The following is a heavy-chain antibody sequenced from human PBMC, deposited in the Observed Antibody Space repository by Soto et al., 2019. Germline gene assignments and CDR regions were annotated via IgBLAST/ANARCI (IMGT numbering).Heavy chain of an antibody. CDR1: GGSISSGGYY. Sequence: SETLSLACTVSGGSISSGGYYWSWIRQHPGKGLEWIGYIYYSGSTYYNPSLKSRVTISVDTSKNQFSLKLSSVTAADTAVYYCARDRGGHYARTEFAYWGQGTLVTVSS. CDR2: IYYSGST. V-gene: IGHV4-31*03. D-gene: IGHD4-17*01. CDR3: ARDRGGHYARTEFAY. J-gene: IGHJ4*02.